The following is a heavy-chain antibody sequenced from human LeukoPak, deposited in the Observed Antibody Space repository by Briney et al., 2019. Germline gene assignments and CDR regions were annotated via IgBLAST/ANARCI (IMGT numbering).Heavy chain of an antibody. CDR2: IYYSGST. CDR1: GGSISSSSYY. V-gene: IGHV4-39*01. J-gene: IGHJ5*02. D-gene: IGHD6-13*01. CDR3: ARAAAAGRRGFDP. Sequence: PSETLSLTCTVSGGSISSSSYYWGWIRQPPGKGLEWIGSIYYSGSTYYNPSLKSRVTIAVDTSKNQFSLKLSSVTAADTAVYYCARAAAAGRRGFDPWGQGTLVTVSS.